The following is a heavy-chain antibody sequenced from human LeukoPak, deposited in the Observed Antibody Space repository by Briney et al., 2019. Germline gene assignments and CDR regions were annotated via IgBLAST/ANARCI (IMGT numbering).Heavy chain of an antibody. CDR2: ISGSGGST. CDR1: GFTFSSYA. Sequence: GGSLRLSCAASGFTFSSYAMSWVRQAPGKGLEWVSAISGSGGSTYYADSVKGRFTISRDNSKNTLYLQMNSLRAEDTAVYYCAKARKNYDFWSGYLPPDYYYYMDVWGKGTTVTVSS. V-gene: IGHV3-23*01. CDR3: AKARKNYDFWSGYLPPDYYYYMDV. D-gene: IGHD3-3*01. J-gene: IGHJ6*03.